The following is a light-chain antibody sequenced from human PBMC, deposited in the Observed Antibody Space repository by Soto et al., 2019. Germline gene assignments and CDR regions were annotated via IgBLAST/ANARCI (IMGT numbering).Light chain of an antibody. CDR3: QVWDITTDHYV. J-gene: IGLJ1*01. CDR1: NIGSKR. V-gene: IGLV3-21*04. CDR2: YDS. Sequence: SYELTQPPSVSVAPEKTASLTCGGDNIGSKRVHWYRQKPGQAPVLVIYYDSDRPSGIPERFSGSNAGNTATLTINRVEAGDEADCYCQVWDITTDHYVFGTGTKLTVL.